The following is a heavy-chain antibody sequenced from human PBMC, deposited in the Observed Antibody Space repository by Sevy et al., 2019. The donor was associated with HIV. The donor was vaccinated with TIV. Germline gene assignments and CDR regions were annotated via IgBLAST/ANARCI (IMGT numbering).Heavy chain of an antibody. J-gene: IGHJ6*02. D-gene: IGHD2-2*01. V-gene: IGHV3-23*01. CDR2: ITGGSDVT. Sequence: GGSLRLSCVASEFTFRNYAMSWVRQAPGKGLECVSGITGGSDVTFYADSVKGRFVISRDNSKNTLYLQMNSLRAEDTAVYYCAKTQIFVVERERAYGMDVWGQGTTDTVSS. CDR1: EFTFRNYA. CDR3: AKTQIFVVERERAYGMDV.